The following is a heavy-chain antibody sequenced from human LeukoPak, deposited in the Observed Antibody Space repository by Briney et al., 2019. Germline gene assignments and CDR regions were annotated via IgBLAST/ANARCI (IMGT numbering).Heavy chain of an antibody. Sequence: SGTLSLTCAVSGGSISSSNWWSGVRPPPGKGLEWIGEIYHSGSTNYNPSLKSRVTISVDKSKNQFSLKLSSVTAADTAVYYCARQGIGSRWFDPWGQGTLVTVSS. CDR2: IYHSGST. V-gene: IGHV4-4*02. J-gene: IGHJ5*02. CDR1: GGSISSSNW. CDR3: ARQGIGSRWFDP. D-gene: IGHD1-14*01.